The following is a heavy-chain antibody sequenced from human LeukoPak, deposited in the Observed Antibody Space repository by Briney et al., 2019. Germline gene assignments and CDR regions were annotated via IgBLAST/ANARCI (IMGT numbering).Heavy chain of an antibody. CDR1: GFTFSSYA. V-gene: IGHV3-23*01. J-gene: IGHJ6*02. Sequence: GGSLRLSCAASGFTFSSYAMSWVRQAPGKGLEWVSGISNSGGSTYYADSVKGRFTISRDISKDTLFLQMNSLGAEDTAVYYCAKCGYWNDALYYYGMDVWGQGTTVTVSS. D-gene: IGHD1-1*01. CDR3: AKCGYWNDALYYYGMDV. CDR2: ISNSGGST.